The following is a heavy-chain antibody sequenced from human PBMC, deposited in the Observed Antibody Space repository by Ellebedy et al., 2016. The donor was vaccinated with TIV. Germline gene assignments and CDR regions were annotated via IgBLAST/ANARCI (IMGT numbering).Heavy chain of an antibody. CDR3: ARDPYRGAIDY. CDR1: GFTFSTSW. CDR2: IKDDGSEQ. V-gene: IGHV3-7*03. D-gene: IGHD6-25*01. Sequence: PGGSLRLSCVASGFTFSTSWMSWIRQAPGKGLEWAANIKDDGSEQYYVDSVRGRFTISRDNVKNSLYLQMNGLRAEDTAVYYCARDPYRGAIDYWGQGNLVTVSS. J-gene: IGHJ4*02.